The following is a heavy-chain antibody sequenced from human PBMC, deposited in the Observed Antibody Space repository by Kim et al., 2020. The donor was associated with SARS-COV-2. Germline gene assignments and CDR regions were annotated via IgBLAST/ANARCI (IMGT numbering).Heavy chain of an antibody. CDR2: ITSNGGST. J-gene: IGHJ2*01. D-gene: IGHD5-12*01. V-gene: IGHV3-64D*06. Sequence: GGSLRLSFSASGFTFSNHILHWVRQAPGRGLEDVSGITSNGGSTYYVDSVKGRFTISRDTSRNTLFLQMGSLRVEDTAIYYCVRGNDIMATRDRYFDLWGRGKLVSVSS. CDR3: VRGNDIMATRDRYFDL. CDR1: GFTFSNHI.